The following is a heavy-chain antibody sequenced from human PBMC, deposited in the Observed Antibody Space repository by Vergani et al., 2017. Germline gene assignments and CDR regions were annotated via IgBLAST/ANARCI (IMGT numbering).Heavy chain of an antibody. D-gene: IGHD2-15*01. J-gene: IGHJ6*03. V-gene: IGHV3-11*01. Sequence: QVQLVDSGGGLVKPGGSLRLSCAASGFTFSDYYMSWIRQAPGKGLEWVSYISSSGTTIYYADSVKGRFTISRDNAKNSLYLQMNSLRAEDTAVYYCASLLRPYCYMDVWGKGTTVTVSS. CDR2: ISSSGTTI. CDR1: GFTFSDYY. CDR3: ASLLRPYCYMDV.